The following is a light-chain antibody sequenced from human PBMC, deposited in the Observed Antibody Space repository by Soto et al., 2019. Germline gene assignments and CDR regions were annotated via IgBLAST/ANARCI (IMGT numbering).Light chain of an antibody. V-gene: IGKV1-27*01. J-gene: IGKJ1*01. CDR1: QDINNF. CDR3: QNYNSVPWT. Sequence: DIKMTQSPSSLSPSVGDTVTFTSRASQDINNFLAWYQQKPGKAPKLLIYGASTLHSGVPSRFSGSGSGTDFTLTITSLQPDDFATYYCQNYNSVPWTFGQGTQVEVK. CDR2: GAS.